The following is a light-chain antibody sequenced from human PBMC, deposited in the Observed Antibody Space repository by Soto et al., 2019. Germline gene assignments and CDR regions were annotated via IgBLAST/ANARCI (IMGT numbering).Light chain of an antibody. CDR2: EGS. CDR3: CSYAGSRNVV. CDR1: SSDVGSYNL. J-gene: IGLJ2*01. Sequence: QSALTQPASVSGSPGQSITISCTRTSSDVGSYNLVSWYQQHPGKAPKLMIYEGSKRPSGVSNRFSGSKSGNTASLTISGLQAEDEADYYCCSYAGSRNVVFGGGTKVTVL. V-gene: IGLV2-23*01.